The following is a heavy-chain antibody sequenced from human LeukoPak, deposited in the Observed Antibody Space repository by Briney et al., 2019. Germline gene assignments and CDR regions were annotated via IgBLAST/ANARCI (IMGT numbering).Heavy chain of an antibody. CDR2: INPNSGGT. Sequence: ASVKVSCKASGYTFTGYYMHWVRQAPGQGLEWMGWINPNSGGTNYAQKFQGRVTMTRDTSISTAYMELSRLRSDDTAVYYCARDDVTTVTIDYWGQGTLVTVSP. CDR1: GYTFTGYY. J-gene: IGHJ4*02. D-gene: IGHD4-11*01. V-gene: IGHV1-2*02. CDR3: ARDDVTTVTIDY.